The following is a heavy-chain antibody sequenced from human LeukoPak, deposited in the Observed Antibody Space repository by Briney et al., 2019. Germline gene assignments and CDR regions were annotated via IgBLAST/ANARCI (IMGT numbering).Heavy chain of an antibody. D-gene: IGHD6-19*01. V-gene: IGHV1-46*01. J-gene: IGHJ3*02. Sequence: GASVKVSCKASGYTFTDYYMHWVRQAPGQGLEWMGIINPSGGGTSYAQKFQGRVTMTRDLSTSTVYMDLSSLRSEDTAVYYCARDRGDSAGWYCAFDIWGQGTMATVSS. CDR2: INPSGGGT. CDR1: GYTFTDYY. CDR3: ARDRGDSAGWYCAFDI.